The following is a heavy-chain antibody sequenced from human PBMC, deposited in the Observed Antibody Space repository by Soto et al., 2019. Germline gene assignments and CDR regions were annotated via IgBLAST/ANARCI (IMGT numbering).Heavy chain of an antibody. CDR3: ARGRGYSYGLDP. CDR1: GGSISSYY. J-gene: IGHJ5*02. D-gene: IGHD5-18*01. CDR2: IYYSGST. V-gene: IGHV4-59*08. Sequence: PSETLSLTCTVSGGSISSYYWSWIRQPPGKGLEWIGYIYYSGSTTYNPSLKSRVAISVDTSKNQFSLSLNSVTAADTAVYYCARGRGYSYGLDPWGQGSLVTVSS.